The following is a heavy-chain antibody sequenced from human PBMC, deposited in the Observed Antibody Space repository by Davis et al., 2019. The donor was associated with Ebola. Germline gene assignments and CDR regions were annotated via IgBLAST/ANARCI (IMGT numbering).Heavy chain of an antibody. CDR2: IYYSKST. V-gene: IGHV4-59*02. CDR1: GGSVSSYY. Sequence: SETLSLTCAVSGGSVSSYYWSWIRQPPGRRLEWIGHIYYSKSTNYNPSLKSRVTISVDSSKNQFSLKLSSVTAADTAVYYCAKGEQYCSDISCYSFDAFGSWGQGTMVTVSS. D-gene: IGHD2-2*01. J-gene: IGHJ3*02. CDR3: AKGEQYCSDISCYSFDAFGS.